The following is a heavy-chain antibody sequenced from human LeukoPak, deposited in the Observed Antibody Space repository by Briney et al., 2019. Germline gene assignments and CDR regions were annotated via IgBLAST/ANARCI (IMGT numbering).Heavy chain of an antibody. CDR2: IYYRGST. Sequence: SETLSLTCTVSGGSISTGGYYWSWIRQHPGEGLEYIGYIYYRGSTYYSPSLKSRLTISLDTPNNQFSLKLRSVTAADTAVYYCARATDYGDSYYFDHWGQGTPVTVSS. CDR1: GGSISTGGYY. V-gene: IGHV4-31*03. J-gene: IGHJ4*02. CDR3: ARATDYGDSYYFDH. D-gene: IGHD4/OR15-4a*01.